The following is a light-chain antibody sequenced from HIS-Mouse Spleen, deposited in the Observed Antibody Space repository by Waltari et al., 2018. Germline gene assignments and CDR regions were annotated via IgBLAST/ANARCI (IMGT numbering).Light chain of an antibody. J-gene: IGLJ3*02. V-gene: IGLV1-47*01. CDR1: SSNIGSNY. Sequence: QSVLTQPPSASGTPGQRVTISCSGSSSNIGSNYVYWYQQLPGTAPKLRFSRNNQRPSGVPDRFSGSKSGTSASLAISGLRSEDEADYYCAAWDDSLSGPVFGGGTKLTVL. CDR2: RNN. CDR3: AAWDDSLSGPV.